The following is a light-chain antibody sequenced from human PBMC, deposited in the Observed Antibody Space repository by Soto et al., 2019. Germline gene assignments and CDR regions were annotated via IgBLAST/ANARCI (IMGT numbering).Light chain of an antibody. V-gene: IGKV3-20*01. CDR3: QQFVSSPYT. CDR2: GAS. CDR1: QSVSSSY. J-gene: IGKJ2*01. Sequence: EIVLTQSPGTLSLSPGERATLSCRASQSVSSSYLVWYQQKPGQAPRLVISGASSRATGNPDRFTGSGSAAYFTLTINSLEPEDFAVYYCQQFVSSPYTFGQGTKVEIK.